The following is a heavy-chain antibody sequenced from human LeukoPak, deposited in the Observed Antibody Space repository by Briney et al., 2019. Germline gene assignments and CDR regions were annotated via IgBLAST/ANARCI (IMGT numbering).Heavy chain of an antibody. D-gene: IGHD3-22*01. CDR1: GYTFTGYY. J-gene: IGHJ3*02. V-gene: IGHV1-2*02. Sequence: ASVKVSCKASGYTFTGYYMHWVRQAPGQGLEWMGWIDPNNGATNYAQKFKGRVTMTRDTSISTASMEFSRLRSDDTAVYYCARDGWSITMIVVVNDAFDIWGQGTMVTVSS. CDR3: ARDGWSITMIVVVNDAFDI. CDR2: IDPNNGAT.